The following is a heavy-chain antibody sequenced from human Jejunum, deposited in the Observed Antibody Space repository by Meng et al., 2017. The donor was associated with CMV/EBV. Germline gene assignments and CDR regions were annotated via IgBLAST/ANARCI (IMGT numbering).Heavy chain of an antibody. CDR2: INSNSGAT. CDR1: GYTLTADF. V-gene: IGHV1-2*02. Sequence: ASGYTLTADFMFWVRQAPGQGLEWMGWINSNSGATNYAQKFQGRVTMTRDTSISTVYMDLSSLRSDDTAVYYCVTYSGSTRWFGPWGQGTLVTVSS. J-gene: IGHJ5*02. D-gene: IGHD1-26*01. CDR3: VTYSGSTRWFGP.